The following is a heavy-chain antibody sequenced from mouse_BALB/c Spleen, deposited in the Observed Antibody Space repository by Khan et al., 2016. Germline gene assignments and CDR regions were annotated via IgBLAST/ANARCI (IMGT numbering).Heavy chain of an antibody. Sequence: QVQLQQSGAELVRPGSSVKISCKASGYAFSGYWMNWVKQRPGQGLEWIGQIYPGDGDTNYNGKFKGKATLTAAKSSSTAYMQLSSLTSEDSAVDFYARGTSFASWGQGTLVTVSA. CDR2: IYPGDGDT. CDR3: ARGTSFAS. V-gene: IGHV1-80*01. CDR1: GYAFSGYW. J-gene: IGHJ3*01.